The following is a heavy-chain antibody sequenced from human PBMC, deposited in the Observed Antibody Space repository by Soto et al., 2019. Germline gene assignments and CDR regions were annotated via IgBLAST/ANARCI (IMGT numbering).Heavy chain of an antibody. CDR2: IYYSGST. CDR1: GGSLSSRVYY. V-gene: IGHV4-39*01. Sequence: SETLSLTCTVAGGSLSSRVYYWGWIRQPPGKGLEWIGTIYYSGSTNYNPSLKSRVTISVDTSKNQFSLKLSSVTAADTAVYYCARHIYFDYDILTGYYDYWGQGTLVTVSS. D-gene: IGHD3-9*01. CDR3: ARHIYFDYDILTGYYDY. J-gene: IGHJ4*02.